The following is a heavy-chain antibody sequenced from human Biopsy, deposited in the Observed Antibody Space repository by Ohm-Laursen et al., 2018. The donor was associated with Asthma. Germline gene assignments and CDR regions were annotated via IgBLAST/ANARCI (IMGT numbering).Heavy chain of an antibody. CDR2: MNPNSGNT. D-gene: IGHD1-26*01. J-gene: IGHJ4*02. V-gene: IGHV1-8*01. CDR1: RYTFTSYD. CDR3: ATPPVGSISYFDS. Sequence: SVKVSCKASRYTFTSYDINWVRQATGQGLEWMGWMNPNSGNTGYPQNFQGRVTMTRDTSISTAYMELSSLRSEDTAVYYCATPPVGSISYFDSWGQGTLVTVSS.